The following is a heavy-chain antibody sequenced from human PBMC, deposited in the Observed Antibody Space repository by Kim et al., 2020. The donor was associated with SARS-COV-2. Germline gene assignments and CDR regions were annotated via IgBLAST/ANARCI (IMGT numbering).Heavy chain of an antibody. Sequence: GGSLRLSCAASGFTFSSYSMNWVRQAPGKGLEWVSYISSSSSTIYYADSVKGRFTISRDNAKNSLYLQMNSLRDEDTAVYYCARDVEGYCSSTSCPQTADGYWGQGTLVTVSS. D-gene: IGHD2-2*01. J-gene: IGHJ4*02. CDR1: GFTFSSYS. CDR3: ARDVEGYCSSTSCPQTADGY. CDR2: ISSSSSTI. V-gene: IGHV3-48*02.